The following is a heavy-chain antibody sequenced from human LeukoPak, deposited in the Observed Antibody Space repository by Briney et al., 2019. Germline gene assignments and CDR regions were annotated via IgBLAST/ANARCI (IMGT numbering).Heavy chain of an antibody. CDR1: GFTFSSYW. V-gene: IGHV3-7*03. CDR2: IKQDGSEK. Sequence: GGSLRLSCAASGFTFSSYWMGWVRQAPGKGLEWVANIKQDGSEKYYVDSVKGRFTISRDNAKNSLYLQMNSLRAEDTAVYYCARDYGYYYGSGSYYNYYYYYGMDVWGQGTTVTVSS. CDR3: ARDYGYYYGSGSYYNYYYYYGMDV. D-gene: IGHD3-10*01. J-gene: IGHJ6*02.